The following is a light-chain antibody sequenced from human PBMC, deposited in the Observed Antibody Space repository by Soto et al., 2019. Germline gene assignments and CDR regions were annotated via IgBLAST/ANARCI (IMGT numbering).Light chain of an antibody. CDR3: QQYTNTNNPWM. CDR1: QTISTW. J-gene: IGKJ1*01. CDR2: DAS. Sequence: DIQVTQSPPTLSASVGDRVTITCRASQTISTWMAWYQQKPGKAPKLLVYDASTLQSGVASRFSGSGSGTEFTLIISCLQPDDSATYSCQQYTNTNNPWMFGQGTKVEI. V-gene: IGKV1-5*01.